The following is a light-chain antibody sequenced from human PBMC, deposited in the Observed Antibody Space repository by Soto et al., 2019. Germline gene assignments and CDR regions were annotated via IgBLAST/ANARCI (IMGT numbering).Light chain of an antibody. CDR1: QSVSSSH. Sequence: EIVLTQSPGTLSLSPGERATLSCRASQSVSSSHLAWYQQKPGQDPRLLIYGSSSRATGIPDRFSGSGSGTDFTLTINRLEPEDFAVYYCQQYGSSPLFTFGPGTKVYV. V-gene: IGKV3-20*01. CDR2: GSS. CDR3: QQYGSSPLFT. J-gene: IGKJ3*01.